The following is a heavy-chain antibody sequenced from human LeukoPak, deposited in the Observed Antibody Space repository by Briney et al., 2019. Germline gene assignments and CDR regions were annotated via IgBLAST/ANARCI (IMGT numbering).Heavy chain of an antibody. J-gene: IGHJ6*03. CDR2: MHTNSSNT. Sequence: ASVKVSCTASGYTFTSYDINWVRQATGQGLECMRWMHTNSSNTGYAQKFQGRVTMTRNTSISTAYMELSSLRSEDTAVYYCARVARGYSYGYNYYYYYMDVWGKGTTVTVSS. CDR3: ARVARGYSYGYNYYYYYMDV. CDR1: GYTFTSYD. D-gene: IGHD5-18*01. V-gene: IGHV1-8*01.